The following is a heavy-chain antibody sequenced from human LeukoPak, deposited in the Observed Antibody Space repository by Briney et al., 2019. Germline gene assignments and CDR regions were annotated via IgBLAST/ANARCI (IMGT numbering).Heavy chain of an antibody. V-gene: IGHV4-38-2*02. J-gene: IGHJ4*02. D-gene: IGHD4-23*01. CDR1: GYSISSGFY. Sequence: SETLSLTCTVSGYSISSGFYWGWIRQPPGKGLECIGSIYHSGSTYYNPSLKSRVTISVDTSKNPFSLNLSSVTAADTAMYYCARAVGTSRIFFDYWGQGTLVTVSS. CDR3: ARAVGTSRIFFDY. CDR2: IYHSGST.